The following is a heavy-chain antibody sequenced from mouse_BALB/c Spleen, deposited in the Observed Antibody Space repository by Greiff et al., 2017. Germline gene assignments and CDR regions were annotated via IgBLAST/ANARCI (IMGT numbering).Heavy chain of an antibody. Sequence: EVMLVESGGGLVKPGGSLKLSCAASGFTFSDYYMYWVRQTPEKRLEWVATISDGGSYTYYPDSVKGRFTISRDNAKNNLYLQMSSLKSEDTAMYYCARGGGNDAMDYWGQGTSVTVSS. D-gene: IGHD1-1*01. CDR1: GFTFSDYY. J-gene: IGHJ4*01. CDR3: ARGGGNDAMDY. V-gene: IGHV5-4*02. CDR2: ISDGGSYT.